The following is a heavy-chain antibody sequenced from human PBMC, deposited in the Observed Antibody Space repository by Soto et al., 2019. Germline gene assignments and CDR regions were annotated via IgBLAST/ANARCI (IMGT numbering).Heavy chain of an antibody. CDR3: AKEGALSGWTYGDC. Sequence: QVQLVESGGGVDQPGRSLRLSCAASGFSFSYYGMHWVRQAPGKGLDWVGVISYDGSERHFADSVKGRFTISRDNSKNTLYLQMNSLRPEDTAVYYCAKEGALSGWTYGDCWGQGTLVTVSS. V-gene: IGHV3-30*18. CDR2: ISYDGSER. D-gene: IGHD6-19*01. CDR1: GFSFSYYG. J-gene: IGHJ4*02.